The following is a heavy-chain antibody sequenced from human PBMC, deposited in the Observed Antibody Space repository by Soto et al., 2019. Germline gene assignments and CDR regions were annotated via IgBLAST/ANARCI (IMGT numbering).Heavy chain of an antibody. CDR1: GFTFSAYA. V-gene: IGHV3-23*01. D-gene: IGHD4-17*01. CDR2: ISGSGNYT. J-gene: IGHJ4*02. Sequence: EVQLLESGGGLAQPGGSLRLSCAASGFTFSAYAMSWVLQAPGKGLEWVSTISGSGNYTYYADSVKGRFTISRDNSKNTLYLQMNSLRADDTAVYHCAPDYGDLDYWGQGTLVTVSS. CDR3: APDYGDLDY.